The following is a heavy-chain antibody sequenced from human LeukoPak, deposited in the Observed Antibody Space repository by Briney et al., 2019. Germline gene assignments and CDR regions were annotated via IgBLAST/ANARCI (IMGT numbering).Heavy chain of an antibody. CDR2: ISGSGGST. V-gene: IGHV3-23*01. Sequence: PGGSLRLSCAASGFTFSSYAMSWVRQDPGKGLEWVSAISGSGGSTYYADSVKGRFTISRDNSKNTLYLQMNSLRAEDTAVYYCAKDRAIVVVALDYWGQGTLVTVSS. CDR1: GFTFSSYA. D-gene: IGHD2-2*01. CDR3: AKDRAIVVVALDY. J-gene: IGHJ4*02.